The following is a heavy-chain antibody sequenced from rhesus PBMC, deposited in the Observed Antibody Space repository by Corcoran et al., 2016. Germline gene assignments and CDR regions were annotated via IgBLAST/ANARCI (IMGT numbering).Heavy chain of an antibody. V-gene: IGHV3-100*02. D-gene: IGHD6S26*01. Sequence: EVQLVESGGDLVKPGGSLRLSCVASGFTFSSYEMPCVRQAPGTGLEGVAVISESGGLTTYEDSGKGRFTISRETAKNSLFLQMNSLRAEDTAVYYCTRGAAGRGEYFEFWGQGALVTVSS. CDR2: ISESGGLT. CDR3: TRGAAGRGEYFEF. CDR1: GFTFSSYE. J-gene: IGHJ1*01.